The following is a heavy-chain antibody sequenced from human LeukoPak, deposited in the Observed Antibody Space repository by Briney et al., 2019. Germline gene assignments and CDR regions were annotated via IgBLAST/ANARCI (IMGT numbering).Heavy chain of an antibody. CDR1: GYTFTSYY. V-gene: IGHV1-46*01. Sequence: ASVKVSCKASGYTFTSYYIHWVRQAPGQGLEWMGIIDPSAGGTNYAQKFQGRVIMTRDMSTRTVYMELSSLRSEDTAVYYCARMAIRQGGYGMDVWGQGTTVTVSS. CDR2: IDPSAGGT. D-gene: IGHD1-26*01. CDR3: ARMAIRQGGYGMDV. J-gene: IGHJ6*02.